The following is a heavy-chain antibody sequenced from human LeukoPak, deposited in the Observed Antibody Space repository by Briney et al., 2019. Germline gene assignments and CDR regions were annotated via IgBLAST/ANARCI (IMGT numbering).Heavy chain of an antibody. CDR2: IFYSGSGST. V-gene: IGHV4-59*12. CDR1: GGSISPYY. CDR3: ARDSAGLDY. J-gene: IGHJ4*02. D-gene: IGHD6-13*01. Sequence: SETLSLTCTISGGSISPYYWSWIRQPPGKGLEWIGYIFYSGSGSTSHNPSLKSRVTISVDTSKNQFSLNLSSVTAADTAVYYCARDSAGLDYWGQGTLVTVSS.